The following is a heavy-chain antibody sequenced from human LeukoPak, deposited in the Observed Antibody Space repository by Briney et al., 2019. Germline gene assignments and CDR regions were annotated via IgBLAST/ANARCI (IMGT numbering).Heavy chain of an antibody. Sequence: GGSLRLSCAASGFTFSSHWMSWVRQAPGKGLEWVGNIKPDGSEKYHVDSLKGRFIISRDNAKNSLYLQMNSLRAEDVAVYYCAKYFYDGSGTHYFDYWGQGTPVTVSS. CDR3: AKYFYDGSGTHYFDY. CDR2: IKPDGSEK. J-gene: IGHJ4*02. D-gene: IGHD3-22*01. V-gene: IGHV3-7*01. CDR1: GFTFSSHW.